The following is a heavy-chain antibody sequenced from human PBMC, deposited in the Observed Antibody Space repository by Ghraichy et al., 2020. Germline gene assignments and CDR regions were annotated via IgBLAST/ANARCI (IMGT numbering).Heavy chain of an antibody. J-gene: IGHJ4*02. Sequence: SETLSLTCAVSDDSISSGFYSWSWIRQPPGKGLEWIGYIYYSGSTYYNPALKSRVTLSVDKSKNQFSRKVTSVSAADTAVYYCARGGFSLDYWGQGTLVTVSS. V-gene: IGHV4-30-2*01. CDR1: DDSISSGFYS. CDR2: IYYSGST. CDR3: ARGGFSLDY.